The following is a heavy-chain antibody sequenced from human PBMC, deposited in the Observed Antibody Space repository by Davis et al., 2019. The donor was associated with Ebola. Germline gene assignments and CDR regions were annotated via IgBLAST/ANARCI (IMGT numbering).Heavy chain of an antibody. CDR3: AREGDYEGQGWFDP. V-gene: IGHV1-18*01. D-gene: IGHD4-17*01. J-gene: IGHJ5*02. CDR1: GGTFSSYA. CDR2: ISAYNGNT. Sequence: ASVKVSCKASGGTFSSYAISWVRQAPGQGLEWMGWISAYNGNTNYAQKLQGRVTMTTDTSTSTAYMELRSMRSDDKAVYYCAREGDYEGQGWFDPWGQGTLVTVSS.